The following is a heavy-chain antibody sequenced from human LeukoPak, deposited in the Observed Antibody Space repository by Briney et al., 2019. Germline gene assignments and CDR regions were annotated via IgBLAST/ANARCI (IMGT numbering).Heavy chain of an antibody. J-gene: IGHJ4*02. CDR3: AKTYYDYVWGSSDY. D-gene: IGHD3-16*01. CDR2: IGGSGGST. V-gene: IGHV3-23*01. Sequence: GGSLRLSCAASGFTFSSYAMSWVRQAPGKGLEWVSAIGGSGGSTYYADSVKGRFTISRDNSKNTLYLQMNSLRAEDTAVYYCAKTYYDYVWGSSDYWGQGTLVTVSS. CDR1: GFTFSSYA.